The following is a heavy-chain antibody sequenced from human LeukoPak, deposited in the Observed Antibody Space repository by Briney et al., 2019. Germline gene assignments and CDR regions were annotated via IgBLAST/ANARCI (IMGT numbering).Heavy chain of an antibody. CDR3: VRAESIDDDLLDY. V-gene: IGHV3-33*01. J-gene: IGHJ4*02. Sequence: PGGSLRLSCAAPGFTFSSYGMHWVRQAPGKGLEWVAVIWYDGSNKYYADSVKGRFTISRDNSKNTLYLQMNSLRAEDTAVYYCVRAESIDDDLLDYWGQGTLVTVSS. CDR2: IWYDGSNK. CDR1: GFTFSSYG. D-gene: IGHD1-1*01.